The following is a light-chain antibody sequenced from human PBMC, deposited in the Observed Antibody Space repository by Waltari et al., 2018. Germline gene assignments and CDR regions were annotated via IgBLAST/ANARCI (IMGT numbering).Light chain of an antibody. J-gene: IGKJ3*01. CDR3: QQRYNWPRFT. CDR1: QTVSSY. CDR2: EAS. Sequence: EIVLTQSPATLSLSPGERATLSCRASQTVSSYLAWYQQKPGQAPRLLIYEASNRATGIPARFIGSGSGTDFTLTISSLEPEDFAVYYCQQRYNWPRFTFGXGXKVEIK. V-gene: IGKV3-11*01.